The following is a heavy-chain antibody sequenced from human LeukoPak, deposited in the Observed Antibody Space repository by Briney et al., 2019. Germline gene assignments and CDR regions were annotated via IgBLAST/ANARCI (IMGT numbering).Heavy chain of an antibody. V-gene: IGHV3-72*01. Sequence: GGSQRLSCAASGFTLSHLYMDWARQAPGKGLEWVGRSRNKPDSYNTEYAASVTGRFTISRDHSKSSLYLQMNSLKTEDTAVYYCVRDYYESGGSTYYFDYWAQGTLVTVSS. J-gene: IGHJ4*02. CDR1: GFTLSHLY. CDR3: VRDYYESGGSTYYFDY. CDR2: SRNKPDSYNT. D-gene: IGHD3-22*01.